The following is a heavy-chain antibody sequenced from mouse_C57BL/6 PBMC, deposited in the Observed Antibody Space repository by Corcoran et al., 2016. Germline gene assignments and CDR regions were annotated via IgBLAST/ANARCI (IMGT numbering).Heavy chain of an antibody. CDR3: ARGFTRGDYAMDY. V-gene: IGHV1-26*01. J-gene: IGHJ4*01. D-gene: IGHD2-1*01. Sequence: EVQLQQSGPELVKPGASVKISCKASGYTFTDYYMNWVKQSHGKSLEWIGDINPNNGGTSYNQKFKGKATLTVDKSSSTAYMELRSLTSEDSAVYYCARGFTRGDYAMDYWGQGTSVTVSS. CDR1: GYTFTDYY. CDR2: INPNNGGT.